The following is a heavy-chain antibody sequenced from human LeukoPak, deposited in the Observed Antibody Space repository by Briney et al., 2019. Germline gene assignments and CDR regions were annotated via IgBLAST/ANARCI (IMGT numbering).Heavy chain of an antibody. D-gene: IGHD1-20*01. J-gene: IGHJ4*02. V-gene: IGHV3-66*01. Sequence: GGSLRLSCAASGFTVSSNYMSWVRQAPGKGLEWVSVIYSGGSTYYADSVKGRFTISRDNSKNTLYLQMNSLRAEDTAVYYCARTNWNDYTYNFDYCGQGTLVTVSS. CDR1: GFTVSSNY. CDR2: IYSGGST. CDR3: ARTNWNDYTYNFDY.